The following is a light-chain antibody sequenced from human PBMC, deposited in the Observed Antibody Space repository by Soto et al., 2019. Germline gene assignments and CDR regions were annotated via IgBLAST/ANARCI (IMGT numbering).Light chain of an antibody. CDR2: EAS. V-gene: IGKV1-39*01. CDR1: QSIDKY. Sequence: IQMTQSPSSLSAFVGDRVTITCRASQSIDKYLNWYQHKPGKAPMVLIYEASNLQSGVPSRFSGSASGTDFTLTISSLQPEDFATYYCKQSYSPLLTFGGGTEVEMK. CDR3: KQSYSPLLT. J-gene: IGKJ4*01.